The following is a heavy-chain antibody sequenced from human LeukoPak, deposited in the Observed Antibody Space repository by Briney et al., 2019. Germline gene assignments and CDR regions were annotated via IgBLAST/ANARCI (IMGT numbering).Heavy chain of an antibody. CDR3: ARDCDRSGYYCY. V-gene: IGHV1-18*01. CDR2: ISAYNGNP. D-gene: IGHD3-22*01. J-gene: IGHJ4*02. CDR1: GYSFTNYG. Sequence: ASVQVSCRASGYSFTNYGISWVRQAPGQGLERMGWISAYNGNPNYAQKLQGRVTMTTDTSTSTAYMELRSLRSDDTAVYYCARDCDRSGYYCYWGQGTLVTVSS.